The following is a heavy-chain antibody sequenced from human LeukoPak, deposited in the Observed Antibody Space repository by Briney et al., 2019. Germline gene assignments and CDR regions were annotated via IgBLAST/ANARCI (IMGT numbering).Heavy chain of an antibody. CDR1: GLTFSSHA. CDR2: ILYDGSNK. CDR3: ARDMRLYGSSGHFDS. Sequence: GRSLRLSCAASGLTFSSHALHWVRQAPGKGLEWVAVILYDGSNKFYVDSVKGRFSISRDNSKNTLYLQMNSLRVEDTAVYYCARDMRLYGSSGHFDSWGQGTLVTVSS. V-gene: IGHV3-30*01. D-gene: IGHD6-13*01. J-gene: IGHJ4*02.